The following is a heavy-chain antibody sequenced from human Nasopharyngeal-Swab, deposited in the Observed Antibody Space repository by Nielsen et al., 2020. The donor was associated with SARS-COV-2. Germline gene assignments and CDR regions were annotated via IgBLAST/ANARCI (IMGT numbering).Heavy chain of an antibody. CDR1: RYTFTSYG. Sequence: ASVKVSCKASRYTFTSYGISWVRQAPGQGLEWMGWISAYNGNTNYAQKLQGRVTMTTDTSTSTAYMELRSLRSDDTAVYYCAREGYYGSGERKIDYWGQGTLVTVSS. CDR3: AREGYYGSGERKIDY. J-gene: IGHJ4*02. D-gene: IGHD3-10*01. V-gene: IGHV1-18*01. CDR2: ISAYNGNT.